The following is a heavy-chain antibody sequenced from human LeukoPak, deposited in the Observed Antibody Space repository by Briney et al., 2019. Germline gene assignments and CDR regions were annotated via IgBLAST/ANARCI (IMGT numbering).Heavy chain of an antibody. CDR3: ARDVEGSRYSYGYVYYYYMDV. J-gene: IGHJ6*03. Sequence: SVKVSCKASGGTFSSYAISWVRQAPGQGLEWMGGIIPIFGTANYAQKFQGRVTITADKSTSTAYMELSSLRSEDTAVYYCARDVEGSRYSYGYVYYYYMDVWGKGTTVTVSS. V-gene: IGHV1-69*06. CDR1: GGTFSSYA. D-gene: IGHD5-18*01. CDR2: IIPIFGTA.